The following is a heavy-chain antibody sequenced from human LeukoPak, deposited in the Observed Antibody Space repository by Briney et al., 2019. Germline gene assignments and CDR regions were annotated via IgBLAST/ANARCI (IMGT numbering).Heavy chain of an antibody. CDR3: ARGIGDYETLLDY. D-gene: IGHD4-17*01. CDR1: GFTFSSYG. CDR2: ISYDGSNK. J-gene: IGHJ4*02. Sequence: PGGSLRLSCAASGFTFSSYGMHWVRQAPGKGLEWVAVISYDGSNKYYADSVKGRFTISRDNSKNTLYLQMNSLRAEDTAVYYCARGIGDYETLLDYWGQGTLVTVSS. V-gene: IGHV3-30*03.